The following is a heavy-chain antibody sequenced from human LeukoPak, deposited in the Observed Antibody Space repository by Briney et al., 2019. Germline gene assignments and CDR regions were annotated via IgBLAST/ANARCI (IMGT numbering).Heavy chain of an antibody. V-gene: IGHV4-34*01. Sequence: PSETLSLTCGVSGGSLSFYYWSWIRQPPGKGLEWIGEINHSGSTNYNPSLKSRVTISVDTSKNQFSLKLSSVTAADTAVYYCARVSLMTTVTTGPWGQGTLVTVSS. CDR1: GGSLSFYY. D-gene: IGHD4-17*01. J-gene: IGHJ5*02. CDR3: ARVSLMTTVTTGP. CDR2: INHSGST.